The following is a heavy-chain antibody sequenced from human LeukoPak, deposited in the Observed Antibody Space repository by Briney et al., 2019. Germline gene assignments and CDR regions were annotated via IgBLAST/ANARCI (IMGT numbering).Heavy chain of an antibody. CDR2: ISGSGGST. CDR1: GFTFMSYA. J-gene: IGHJ4*02. Sequence: PGGSLRLSWATSGFTFMSYAMSWVRQAPGKGLEWVSAISGSGGSTYYADSVKGRFTISRDNSKNTLYLQMNSLRAEDTAVYYCANLGLAVARRQFDYWGQGTLVTVSS. D-gene: IGHD6-19*01. CDR3: ANLGLAVARRQFDY. V-gene: IGHV3-23*01.